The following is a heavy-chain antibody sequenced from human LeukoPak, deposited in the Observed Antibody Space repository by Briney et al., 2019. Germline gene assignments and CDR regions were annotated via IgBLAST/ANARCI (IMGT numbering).Heavy chain of an antibody. V-gene: IGHV3-23*01. CDR1: GFTFSSHA. CDR3: AKGYGSSRYGMDV. CDR2: FSGSGGPT. D-gene: IGHD3-10*01. J-gene: IGHJ6*02. Sequence: GGSLRLSCAASGFTFSSHAMSWVRQAPGKGLEWVSSFSGSGGPTYYADSVKGRFTISRDISKNTLYLQMNSLTDEDTAVYYCAKGYGSSRYGMDVWGQGTTVTVSS.